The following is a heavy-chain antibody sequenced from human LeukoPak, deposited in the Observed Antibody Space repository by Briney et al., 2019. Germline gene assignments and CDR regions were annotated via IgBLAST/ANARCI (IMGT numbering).Heavy chain of an antibody. J-gene: IGHJ5*02. V-gene: IGHV4-39*02. D-gene: IGHD3-10*01. CDR2: VCYTGST. CDR3: ARHSGSGSLSRPFDP. CDR1: GVSVTSGTFY. Sequence: SETLSLTCTVPGVSVTSGTFYWAWLRQPPGKGLEWIATVCYTGSTYYNPSLKSRVTISMDTSKNHFSLQLRSVVAPDTAVYYCARHSGSGSLSRPFDPWGQGTLVTVSS.